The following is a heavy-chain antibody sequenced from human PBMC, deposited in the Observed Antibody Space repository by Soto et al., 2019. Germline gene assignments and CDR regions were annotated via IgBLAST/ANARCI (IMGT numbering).Heavy chain of an antibody. CDR2: ISGSGGST. Sequence: PGGSLRLSCVASGFIFTDYQMHWVRQAPGKGLEWVSAISGSGGSTYYADSVKGRFTISRDNSKNTLYLQMNSLRAEDTAVYYCAKDYKGSSGLRRLYYFDYWGQGTLVTVSS. V-gene: IGHV3-23*01. J-gene: IGHJ4*02. D-gene: IGHD6-19*01. CDR3: AKDYKGSSGLRRLYYFDY. CDR1: GFIFTDYQ.